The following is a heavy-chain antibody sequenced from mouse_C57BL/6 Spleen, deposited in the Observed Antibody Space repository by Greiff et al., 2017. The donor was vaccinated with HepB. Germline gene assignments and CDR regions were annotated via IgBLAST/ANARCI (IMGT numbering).Heavy chain of an antibody. J-gene: IGHJ2*01. CDR2: ISSGSSTI. V-gene: IGHV5-17*01. CDR3: ARLTTVVPFDY. D-gene: IGHD1-1*01. CDR1: GFTFSDYG. Sequence: EVQLVESGGGLVKPGGSLKLSCAASGFTFSDYGMHWVRQAPEKGLEWVAYISSGSSTIYYADTVKGRFTISRDNAKNTLFLQMTSLRSEDTAMYYCARLTTVVPFDYWGQGTTLTVSS.